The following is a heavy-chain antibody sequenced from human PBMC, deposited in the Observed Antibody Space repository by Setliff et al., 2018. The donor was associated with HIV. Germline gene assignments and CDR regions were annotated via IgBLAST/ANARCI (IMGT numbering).Heavy chain of an antibody. CDR3: TSRTRTDPGRFDN. J-gene: IGHJ4*02. V-gene: IGHV3-23*01. D-gene: IGHD4-17*01. CDR1: GFTFSNYA. Sequence: GGSLRLSCAASGFTFSNYAMNWVRQAPGTGLEWVSAISGSGGSTHYADSVRGRFTISRDNFRNILSLQMNSLRDEDTAMYFCTSRTRTDPGRFDNWGQGTLVTVSS. CDR2: ISGSGGST.